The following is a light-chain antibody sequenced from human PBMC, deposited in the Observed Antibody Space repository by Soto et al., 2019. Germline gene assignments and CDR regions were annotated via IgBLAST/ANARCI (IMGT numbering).Light chain of an antibody. Sequence: DIQMISSPSTLSASVGDRVTITCRASQSISGWLAWYQQKPGKAPKLLISKASTLESGVPSRFSGSGSGAEFTLTISSLQPDDFATYYCQQCGTYLTFGQGTKVDIK. CDR3: QQCGTYLT. CDR1: QSISGW. J-gene: IGKJ1*01. CDR2: KAS. V-gene: IGKV1-5*03.